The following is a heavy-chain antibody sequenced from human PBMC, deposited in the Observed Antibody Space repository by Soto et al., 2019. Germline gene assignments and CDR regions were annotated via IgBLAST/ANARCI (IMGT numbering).Heavy chain of an antibody. CDR2: ISYDGSNT. CDR1: GFTFSSYG. CDR3: AKILQLRNLYHAFHI. V-gene: IGHV3-30*18. Sequence: QVQLVESGGGVVQPGRSLRLSCAASGFTFSSYGMHWVRQVPGKGLEWVAIISYDGSNTFYADSVKGRFTISRDNSKNTLYLQMNRLRAEDTGVYYCAKILQLRNLYHAFHIWGQGTMVTVSS. D-gene: IGHD2-2*01. J-gene: IGHJ3*02.